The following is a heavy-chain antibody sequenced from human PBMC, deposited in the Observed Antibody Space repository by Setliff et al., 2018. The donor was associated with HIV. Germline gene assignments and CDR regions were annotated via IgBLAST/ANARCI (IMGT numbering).Heavy chain of an antibody. Sequence: ASVKASCKAPGYTFTDYYMHWVRQAPRQGLEWMGWINPKSGGTNSALKFQGRVTLTRDTSISTAYMELSRLRSDDTAEYYCARASREREGKGYYYYTDVWGKGTTVTVS. J-gene: IGHJ6*03. CDR2: INPKSGGT. CDR3: ARASREREGKGYYYYTDV. CDR1: GYTFTDYY. D-gene: IGHD1-26*01. V-gene: IGHV1-2*02.